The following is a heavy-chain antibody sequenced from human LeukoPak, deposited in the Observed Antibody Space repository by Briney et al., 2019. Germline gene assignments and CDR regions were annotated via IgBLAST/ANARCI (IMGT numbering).Heavy chain of an antibody. D-gene: IGHD3/OR15-3a*01. CDR2: ISPSGERT. J-gene: IGHJ6*02. CDR1: GFTFTNHP. Sequence: PGGSLRLSCAASGFTFTNHPMHWVRQTSGKRLEYVSAISPSGERTWYADSVRGRFTIARDNSKNTMYLQMGSLRREDMGVYYCGRAFRPASDPHDFYDFWGRGTTVTVSS. V-gene: IGHV3-64*02. CDR3: GRAFRPASDPHDFYDF.